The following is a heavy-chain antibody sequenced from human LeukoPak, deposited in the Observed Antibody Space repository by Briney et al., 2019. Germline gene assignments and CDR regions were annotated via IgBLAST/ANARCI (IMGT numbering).Heavy chain of an antibody. CDR2: IYHSGST. D-gene: IGHD6-13*01. J-gene: IGHJ3*02. CDR3: ARDRWPIAALTGDAFDI. CDR1: GYSISSGYY. Sequence: SETLSLTCAVSGYSISSGYYWGWIRQPPGKGLEWIGSIYHSGSTYYNPSLKSRVTISVDRGKNQFSLKLSSVTAADTAVYYCARDRWPIAALTGDAFDIWGQGTMVTVSS. V-gene: IGHV4-38-2*02.